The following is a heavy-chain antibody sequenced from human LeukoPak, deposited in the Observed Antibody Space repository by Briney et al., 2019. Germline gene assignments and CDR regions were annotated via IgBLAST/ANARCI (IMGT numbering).Heavy chain of an antibody. Sequence: SVKVSCKDSGGTFSSYAISWVRQAPGQGLEWMGGIIPIFGTANYAQKFQGRVTITADESTSTAYMELSSLRSEDTAVYYCARFTGIVVVPAANWFDPWGQGTLVTVSS. CDR1: GGTFSSYA. CDR3: ARFTGIVVVPAANWFDP. J-gene: IGHJ5*02. CDR2: IIPIFGTA. V-gene: IGHV1-69*13. D-gene: IGHD2-2*01.